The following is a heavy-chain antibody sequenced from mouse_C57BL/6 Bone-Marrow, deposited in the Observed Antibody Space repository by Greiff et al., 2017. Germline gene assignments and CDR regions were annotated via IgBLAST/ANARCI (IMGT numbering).Heavy chain of an antibody. Sequence: VQLQHPGAELVRPGASVKLSCTASGFNIKDDYMHWVKQRPEQGLEWIGWIDPENGDTEYTSKFQGKATITVDTSSNPAYLQLSSLTSEDTAVYYCTTKRYFDVWGTGTTVTVSS. CDR3: TTKRYFDV. CDR2: IDPENGDT. CDR1: GFNIKDDY. J-gene: IGHJ1*03. V-gene: IGHV14-4*01.